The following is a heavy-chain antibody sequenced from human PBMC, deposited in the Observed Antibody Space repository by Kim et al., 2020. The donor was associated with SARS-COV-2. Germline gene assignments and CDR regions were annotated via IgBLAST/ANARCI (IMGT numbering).Heavy chain of an antibody. J-gene: IGHJ4*02. Sequence: PGQVLEWMRWISAYNGNTNYAQKLQGRVTMTTDTSTSTAYMELRSLRSDDTAVYYCARPSGSYYSYFDYWGQGTLVTVSS. D-gene: IGHD3-10*01. CDR2: ISAYNGNT. CDR3: ARPSGSYYSYFDY. V-gene: IGHV1-18*01.